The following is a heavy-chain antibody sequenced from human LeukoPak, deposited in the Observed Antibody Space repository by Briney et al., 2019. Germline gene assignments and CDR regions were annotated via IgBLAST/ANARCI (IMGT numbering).Heavy chain of an antibody. V-gene: IGHV3-11*01. CDR1: GFTFSDYY. J-gene: IGHJ4*02. Sequence: PGGSLRLSCAAYGFTFSDYYMSWIRQAPGKGLEWISYISRGGSTTYYADSVKGRFTISRDNAKNSLYLQMNSLRAEDTAVYYCARQPRVAAAPIWGQGTLVTVSS. CDR3: ARQPRVAAAPI. CDR2: ISRGGSTT. D-gene: IGHD6-25*01.